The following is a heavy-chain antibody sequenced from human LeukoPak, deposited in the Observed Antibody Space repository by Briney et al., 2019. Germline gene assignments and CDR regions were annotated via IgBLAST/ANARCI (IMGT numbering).Heavy chain of an antibody. Sequence: ASVKVSCKASGYRFTDYHMHWVRQAPGQGLEWMGWINPNTGGTNYAQSFQGRVTMTRDTPITTSYMELSNLLFDDTALYYCARGGHGHTQNDYWGQGTLVTVSS. V-gene: IGHV1-2*02. CDR2: INPNTGGT. J-gene: IGHJ4*02. CDR3: ARGGHGHTQNDY. CDR1: GYRFTDYH. D-gene: IGHD5-24*01.